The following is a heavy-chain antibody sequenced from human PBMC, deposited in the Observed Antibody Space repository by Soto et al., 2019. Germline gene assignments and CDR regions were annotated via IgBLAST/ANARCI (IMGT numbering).Heavy chain of an antibody. V-gene: IGHV3-23*01. CDR3: AKDLFGVVITPEVQKSGGMDV. J-gene: IGHJ6*02. Sequence: PGGSLRLSCAASGFTFSSYAMSWVRQAPGKGLEWVSAISGSGGSTYYADSVKGRFTISRDNSKNTLYLQMNSLRAEDTAVYYCAKDLFGVVITPEVQKSGGMDVWGQGTTVTVSS. D-gene: IGHD3-3*01. CDR1: GFTFSSYA. CDR2: ISGSGGST.